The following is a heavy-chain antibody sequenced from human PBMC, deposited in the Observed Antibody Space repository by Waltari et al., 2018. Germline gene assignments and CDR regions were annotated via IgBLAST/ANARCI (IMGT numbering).Heavy chain of an antibody. J-gene: IGHJ6*02. CDR2: ISYNGRNR. CDR3: ARDYCDRTNCHGMDV. D-gene: IGHD3-22*01. CDR1: EFTFSSYA. Sequence: QVQLVESGGGVVQPGRSLRLSCEASEFTFSSYAMHWVRQAPGKGLEWVAVISYNGRNRYYVDSVKGRFTSSRDNSKKTLYMQMNSLRAEDTAVYYCARDYCDRTNCHGMDVWGQGTTVTVSS. V-gene: IGHV3-30*04.